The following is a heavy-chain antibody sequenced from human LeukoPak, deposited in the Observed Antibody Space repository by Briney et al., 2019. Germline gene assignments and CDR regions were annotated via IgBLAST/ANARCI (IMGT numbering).Heavy chain of an antibody. CDR2: IYYSEST. D-gene: IGHD3-3*01. Sequence: SVTLSLTCTVSGGSISSYYWSWIRQPPGKALEWIGYIYYSESTNYNPSLKSRVTISVDTSKNQFSLKLSSVTAADTAVYYCARGGSRPSYYDIWSGLDYWGRGTLVTVSS. J-gene: IGHJ4*02. CDR1: GGSISSYY. V-gene: IGHV4-59*01. CDR3: ARGGSRPSYYDIWSGLDY.